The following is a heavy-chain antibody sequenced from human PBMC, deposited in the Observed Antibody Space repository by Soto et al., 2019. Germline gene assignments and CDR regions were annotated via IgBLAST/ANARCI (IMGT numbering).Heavy chain of an antibody. D-gene: IGHD3-22*01. V-gene: IGHV3-30-3*01. CDR3: ARPYDSSGYYAFDI. Sequence: QVQLVESGGGVVQPGRSLRLSCAASGFTFSSYAMHWVRQAPGKGLECVAVISYDGSNKYYADSVKGRFTISRDNSKNTLYLQMNSLRAEDTAVYYCARPYDSSGYYAFDIWGQGTMVTVSS. J-gene: IGHJ3*02. CDR1: GFTFSSYA. CDR2: ISYDGSNK.